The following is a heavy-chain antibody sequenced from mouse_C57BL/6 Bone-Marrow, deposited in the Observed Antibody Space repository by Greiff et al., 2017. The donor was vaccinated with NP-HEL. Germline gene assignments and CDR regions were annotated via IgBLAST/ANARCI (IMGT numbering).Heavy chain of an antibody. CDR1: GFTFSDYG. CDR3: ARPGDGYYPFDY. CDR2: ISSGSSTI. V-gene: IGHV5-17*01. J-gene: IGHJ2*01. D-gene: IGHD2-3*01. Sequence: VHLVESGGGLVKPGGSLKLSCAASGFTFSDYGMHWVRQAPEKGLEWVAYISSGSSTIYYAATVKGRFTISRDNAKNALFLQMTSLRSEDTDMYYCARPGDGYYPFDYWGKGTTLTVSS.